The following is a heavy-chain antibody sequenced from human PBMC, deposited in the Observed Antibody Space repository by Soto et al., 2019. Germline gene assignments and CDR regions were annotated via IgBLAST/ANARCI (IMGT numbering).Heavy chain of an antibody. D-gene: IGHD6-6*01. V-gene: IGHV4-39*01. CDR3: ARMGSSSLGGMDV. J-gene: IGHJ6*02. CDR1: GGSISSSSYY. Sequence: SETLSLTCTVSGGSISSSSYYWGWIRQPPGKGLEWIGSIYYSGSTYYNPSLKSRVTISVDTSKNQFSLKLSSVTAADTAVYYCARMGSSSLGGMDVWGQGTTVTVSS. CDR2: IYYSGST.